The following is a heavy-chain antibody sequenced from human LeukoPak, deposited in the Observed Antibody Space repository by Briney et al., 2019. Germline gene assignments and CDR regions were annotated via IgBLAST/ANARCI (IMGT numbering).Heavy chain of an antibody. CDR3: ARGHYGMDV. CDR1: GGSISGRY. CDR2: VYYSGST. J-gene: IGHJ6*04. Sequence: PSDTLSLTCTVSGGSISGRYWTWIRQPPGKGLEGIGYVYYSGSTNYNPSLQSRVTISVDTSKNQFSLKLSSVTAADTAVYYCARGHYGMDVWGKGTTVTVSS. V-gene: IGHV4-59*11.